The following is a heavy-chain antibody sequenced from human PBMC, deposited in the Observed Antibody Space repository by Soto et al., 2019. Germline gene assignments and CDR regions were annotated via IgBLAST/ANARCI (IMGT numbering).Heavy chain of an antibody. CDR3: AITPRSRYGTFDY. Sequence: GGSLRLSCVASGFTFNDYYMSWIRQAPGKGLEWLSFISVTSAYTNYAESVKGRFTISRDNAQNSLYLQMNSLRAEDTALYYCAITPRSRYGTFDYWGRGTLVTVYS. V-gene: IGHV3-11*06. J-gene: IGHJ4*02. CDR1: GFTFNDYY. D-gene: IGHD2-15*01. CDR2: ISVTSAYT.